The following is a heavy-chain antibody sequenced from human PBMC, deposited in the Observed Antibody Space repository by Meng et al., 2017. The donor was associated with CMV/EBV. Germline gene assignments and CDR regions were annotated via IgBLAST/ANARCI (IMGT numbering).Heavy chain of an antibody. J-gene: IGHJ4*02. CDR1: GFTFSSYA. V-gene: IGHV3-30-3*01. D-gene: IGHD3-3*01. CDR2: ISYDGSNK. Sequence: GESLKISCAASGFTFSSYAMHWVRQAPGKGLKWVAVISYDGSNKYYADSVKGRFTISRDNSKNTLYLQMNSLRAEDTAVYYCARDPDLPYYDFWSGYYFDYWGQGTLVTVSS. CDR3: ARDPDLPYYDFWSGYYFDY.